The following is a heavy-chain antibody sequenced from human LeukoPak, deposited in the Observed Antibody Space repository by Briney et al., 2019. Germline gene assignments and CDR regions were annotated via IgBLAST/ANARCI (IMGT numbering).Heavy chain of an antibody. D-gene: IGHD3-10*01. CDR1: GGSISGHY. CDR2: IYYSGST. Sequence: PSETLSLTCTVSGGSISGHYWSWIRLPPGKGLEWIGYIYYSGSTSYNPSLKTRVTISLDTSKNQFSLKLSSMTAADTAVYYCARGGDSGWLDHWGQGTLVTVSS. CDR3: ARGGDSGWLDH. V-gene: IGHV4-59*11. J-gene: IGHJ5*02.